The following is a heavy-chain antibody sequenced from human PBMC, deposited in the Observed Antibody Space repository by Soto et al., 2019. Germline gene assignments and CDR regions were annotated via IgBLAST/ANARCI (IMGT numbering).Heavy chain of an antibody. D-gene: IGHD1-26*01. V-gene: IGHV4-39*01. J-gene: IGHJ4*02. CDR3: ARHQVKTRMSMGSPFDD. CDR2: IYNGGPS. CDR1: GVCITTTTYY. Sequence: PSETLSLTCTVSGVCITTTTYYWAWIRQPPGKGLEWIGSIYNGGPSRFNPSLESRVTMSVDTSKNQFSLRLTSVTAEDTAVYYCARHQVKTRMSMGSPFDDWGPGTLVTVSS.